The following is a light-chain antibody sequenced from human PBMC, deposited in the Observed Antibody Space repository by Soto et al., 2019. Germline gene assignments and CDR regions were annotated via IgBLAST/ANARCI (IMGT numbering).Light chain of an antibody. Sequence: DIPMTQSPSTLSASVGDRVTITCQASQSISTWVAWYQQTPGKAPKLLIYGASSLESGVPSTFSGSGSGTEFTLTINNLQPDAFGTYYCQQYYTSPWTFGQGTKVEIK. CDR1: QSISTW. V-gene: IGKV1-5*01. CDR2: GAS. CDR3: QQYYTSPWT. J-gene: IGKJ1*01.